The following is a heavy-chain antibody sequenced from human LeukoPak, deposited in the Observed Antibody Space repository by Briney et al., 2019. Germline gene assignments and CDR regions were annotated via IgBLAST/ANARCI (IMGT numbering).Heavy chain of an antibody. Sequence: GESLKISCKGSGYSFTSYWIGWVRQMPGKGLEWMGIIYPGDSDTRYSPSFQGQVTISADKSISTAYLQWSSLKAPDTAMYYCARYFGYCSSTSCYAYFDYWGQGTLVTVSS. CDR1: GYSFTSYW. V-gene: IGHV5-51*01. D-gene: IGHD2-2*01. CDR3: ARYFGYCSSTSCYAYFDY. CDR2: IYPGDSDT. J-gene: IGHJ4*02.